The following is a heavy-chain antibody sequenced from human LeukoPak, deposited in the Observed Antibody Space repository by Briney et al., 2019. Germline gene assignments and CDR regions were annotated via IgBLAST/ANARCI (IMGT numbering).Heavy chain of an antibody. CDR2: INPSGGST. CDR1: GYTFTSYY. V-gene: IGHV1-46*01. D-gene: IGHD3-22*01. Sequence: ASVKVSCKASGYTFTSYYMHWVRQAPGQGLEWMGIINPSGGSTSYAQKFQGRVTMTRGMSTSTVYMELSSLRSEDTAVYYCAGGGYYYDSSASNWFDPWGQGTLVTVSS. J-gene: IGHJ5*02. CDR3: AGGGYYYDSSASNWFDP.